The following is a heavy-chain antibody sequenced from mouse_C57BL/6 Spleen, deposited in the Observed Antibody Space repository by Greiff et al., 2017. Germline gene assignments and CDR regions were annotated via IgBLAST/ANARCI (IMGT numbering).Heavy chain of an antibody. J-gene: IGHJ4*01. Sequence: EVKVVESGGGLVKPGGSLKLSCAASGFTFSDYGMHWVRQAPEKGLEWVAYISSGSSTIYYADTVKGRFTISRDNAKNTLFLQMTSLRSEDTAMYYCARSSYYGSRNYYAMDYWGQGTSVTVSS. CDR1: GFTFSDYG. V-gene: IGHV5-17*01. CDR3: ARSSYYGSRNYYAMDY. D-gene: IGHD1-1*01. CDR2: ISSGSSTI.